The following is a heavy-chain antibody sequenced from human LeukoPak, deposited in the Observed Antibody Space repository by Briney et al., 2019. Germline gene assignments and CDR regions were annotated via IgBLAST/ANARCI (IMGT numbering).Heavy chain of an antibody. V-gene: IGHV4-59*01. D-gene: IGHD3-9*01. CDR1: GGSISSYY. J-gene: IGHJ3*02. CDR3: ARDHGSDYDILTGYAFDI. Sequence: SETLSLTCTVSGGSISSYYWSWIRQPPGKGLEWIGYIYYSGSTNYNPSPKSRVTISVDTSKNQFSLKLSSVTAADTAVYYCARDHGSDYDILTGYAFDIWGKGQWSPSLQ. CDR2: IYYSGST.